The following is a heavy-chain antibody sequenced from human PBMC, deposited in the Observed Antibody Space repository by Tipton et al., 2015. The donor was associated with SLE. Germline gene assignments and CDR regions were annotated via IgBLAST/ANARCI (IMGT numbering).Heavy chain of an antibody. CDR2: IYYSGIT. D-gene: IGHD6-13*01. Sequence: LRLSCTLSGGFISSSSYYWGWIRQPPGKGLEWIGSIYYSGITYYNPSLKSRVTISVDTSKNQFSLKLSSVTAADTAVYYCARHSSSWYKDWFDPWGQGTLVTVSS. CDR3: ARHSSSWYKDWFDP. V-gene: IGHV4-39*01. J-gene: IGHJ5*02. CDR1: GGFISSSSYY.